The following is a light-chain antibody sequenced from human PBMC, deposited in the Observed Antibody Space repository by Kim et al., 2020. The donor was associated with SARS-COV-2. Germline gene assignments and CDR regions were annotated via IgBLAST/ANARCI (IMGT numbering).Light chain of an antibody. V-gene: IGLV3-19*01. CDR3: NSRDSSGNHWV. Sequence: ALGQTVRITCQGDSLGSYYARWYQQKPGQAPVLVIYGKNNRPSGIPDRFSGSSSGNTASLTITGAQAEDEADYYCNSRDSSGNHWVFGGGTQLTVL. CDR1: SLGSYY. CDR2: GKN. J-gene: IGLJ3*02.